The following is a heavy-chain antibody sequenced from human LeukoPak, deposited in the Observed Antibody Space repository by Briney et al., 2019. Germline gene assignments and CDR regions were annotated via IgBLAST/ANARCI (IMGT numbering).Heavy chain of an antibody. Sequence: SETLSLTCTVSGGSISSSSYYWGWIRQPPGKGLEWVGSIYYSGSTYYNPSLKSRVTISVDTSKNQFSLKLSSVTAADTAVYYCARDRVGIAAAGPFYYYGRDVWGQGTTVTVSS. D-gene: IGHD6-13*01. CDR2: IYYSGST. CDR1: GGSISSSSYY. CDR3: ARDRVGIAAAGPFYYYGRDV. V-gene: IGHV4-39*07. J-gene: IGHJ6*02.